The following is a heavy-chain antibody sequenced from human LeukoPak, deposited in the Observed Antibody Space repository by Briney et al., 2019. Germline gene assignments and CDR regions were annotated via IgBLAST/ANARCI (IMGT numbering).Heavy chain of an antibody. J-gene: IGHJ6*03. CDR3: ARSTVTTNYYYYTDV. Sequence: PSETLSLTCTVSGASISHYYWSWIRQPPGKGLEWIGYIYNTGSTNYNPSLKSRVTIAVDTSKNQFSLKLSSVTAADTAVYYCARSTVTTNYYYYTDVWGKGTTVTVPS. CDR2: IYNTGST. V-gene: IGHV4-59*01. D-gene: IGHD4-11*01. CDR1: GASISHYY.